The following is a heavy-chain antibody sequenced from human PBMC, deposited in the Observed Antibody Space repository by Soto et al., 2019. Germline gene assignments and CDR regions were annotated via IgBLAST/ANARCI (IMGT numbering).Heavy chain of an antibody. D-gene: IGHD6-13*01. Sequence: SVKVSCKASGGNFTSYAISWVRQAPGQGLEFMGGIVPLFGTTNYAHKFRGRVTVTADESTGTVFMEMSSLRSEDTAVYYCAKASGRSWYNWFDPWGQGTLVTVS. V-gene: IGHV1-69*13. CDR2: IVPLFGTT. J-gene: IGHJ5*02. CDR3: AKASGRSWYNWFDP. CDR1: GGNFTSYA.